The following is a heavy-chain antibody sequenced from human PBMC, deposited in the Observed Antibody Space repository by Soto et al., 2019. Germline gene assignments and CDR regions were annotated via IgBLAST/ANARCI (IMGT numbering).Heavy chain of an antibody. CDR2: IIPIFGTA. V-gene: IGHV1-69*13. Sequence: SVKVSCKASGGTFSSYAISWVRQAPGQGLEWMGGIIPIFGTANYAQKFQGRVTITADESTSTAYMELSSLRSEDTAVYYCARCSGGSCYQYYYYGMDVWGQGTTVTVSS. CDR3: ARCSGGSCYQYYYYGMDV. CDR1: GGTFSSYA. J-gene: IGHJ6*02. D-gene: IGHD2-15*01.